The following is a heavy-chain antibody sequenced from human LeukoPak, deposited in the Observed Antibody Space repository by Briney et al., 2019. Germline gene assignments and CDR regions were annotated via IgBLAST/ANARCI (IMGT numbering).Heavy chain of an antibody. J-gene: IGHJ2*01. CDR2: IYYSGST. V-gene: IGHV4-59*01. CDR3: ARAVTAYWYFDL. D-gene: IGHD2-21*02. CDR1: GGSLSSYF. Sequence: PSETLSLTCTVSGGSLSSYFWSWVRQPPGKELEWIVYIYYSGSTNYNPSLKTRLTISVDASENQFSLKLSSVTAADTAVYYCARAVTAYWYFDLWGRGALVTVSS.